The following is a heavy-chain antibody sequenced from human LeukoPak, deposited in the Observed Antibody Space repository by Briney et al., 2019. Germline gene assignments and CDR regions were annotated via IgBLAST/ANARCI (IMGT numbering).Heavy chain of an antibody. J-gene: IGHJ4*02. V-gene: IGHV3-21*01. CDR3: ARDLSQQLGSYYSDY. D-gene: IGHD6-13*01. CDR1: GFTFSSYS. CDR2: ISSSSSYI. Sequence: PGGSLRLSCAASGFTFSSYSMNWVRQAPGKGLEWVSSISSSSSYIYYADSVKGRFTISRDNAKNSLYLQMNSLRAEDTAVYYCARDLSQQLGSYYSDYWGQGTLVTVSS.